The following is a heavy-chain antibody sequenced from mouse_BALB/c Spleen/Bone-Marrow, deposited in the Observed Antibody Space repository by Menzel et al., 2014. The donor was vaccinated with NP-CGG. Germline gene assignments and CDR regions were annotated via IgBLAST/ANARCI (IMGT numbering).Heavy chain of an antibody. D-gene: IGHD1-1*01. V-gene: IGHV5-17*02. CDR3: VRSGSSSGYFDY. Sequence: EVQRVESGGGLVQPGGSRKLSCAASGFTFSSFGMHWVRQAPEKGLEWVAYISSGSGTIYYRDTVMGRFTISRDNPKNTLFLQMTSLRSEDTATYYCVRSGSSSGYFDYWGQGTTLTVSS. CDR2: ISSGSGTI. J-gene: IGHJ2*01. CDR1: GFTFSSFG.